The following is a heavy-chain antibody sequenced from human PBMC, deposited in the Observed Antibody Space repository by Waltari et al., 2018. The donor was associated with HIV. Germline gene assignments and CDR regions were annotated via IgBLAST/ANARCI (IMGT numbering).Heavy chain of an antibody. J-gene: IGHJ4*02. D-gene: IGHD5-18*01. CDR2: INHSGST. V-gene: IGHV4-34*01. CDR3: ASADTAMVPFDY. CDR1: GGSFSGYY. Sequence: QVQLQQWGAGLLKPSETLSLTCAVYGGSFSGYYWSWIRQPPGKGLEWIGEINHSGSTNYNPSLKSRVTISVDTSKNQFSLKLSSVTAADTAVYYCASADTAMVPFDYWGQGTPVTVSS.